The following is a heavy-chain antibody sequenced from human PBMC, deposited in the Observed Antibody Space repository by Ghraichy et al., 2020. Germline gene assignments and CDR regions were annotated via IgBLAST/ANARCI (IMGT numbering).Heavy chain of an antibody. V-gene: IGHV4-34*01. CDR1: GGSFSGYY. J-gene: IGHJ4*02. CDR2: INHSGST. CDR3: ARKGRGQQLTFAY. Sequence: SETLSLTCAVYGGSFSGYYWSWIRQPPGKGLEWIGEINHSGSTNYNPSLKSRVTISVDTSKNQFSLKLSSVTAADTAVYYCARKGRGQQLTFAYWGQGTLVTVSS. D-gene: IGHD6-13*01.